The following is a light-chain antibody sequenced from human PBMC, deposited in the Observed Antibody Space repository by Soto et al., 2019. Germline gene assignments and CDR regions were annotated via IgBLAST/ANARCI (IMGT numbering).Light chain of an antibody. V-gene: IGLV1-40*01. CDR2: GNT. Sequence: QSVLTQPPSVSGAPGQRVTISCTGSSSNIGAGYDVSWYQQLPGTAPKFLIYGNTDRPSGIPDRFSGSKSGTSASLAITGLQAEDEADYYFQSYDSSLSGYVFGTVPNLTVL. CDR3: QSYDSSLSGYV. CDR1: SSNIGAGYD. J-gene: IGLJ1*01.